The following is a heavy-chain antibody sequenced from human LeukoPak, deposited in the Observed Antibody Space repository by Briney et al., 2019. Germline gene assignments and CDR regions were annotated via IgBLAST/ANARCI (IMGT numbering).Heavy chain of an antibody. CDR2: ISSCGSTI. D-gene: IGHD3-10*02. Sequence: GGSLRLSCAASGITFSNYWMSWVRQAPGKGLEWVSYISSCGSTIYYADSVKGRFTISRDNAKNSLYLQMNSLRAEDTAVYYCAELGITMIGGVWGKGTTVTISS. J-gene: IGHJ6*04. CDR3: AELGITMIGGV. V-gene: IGHV3-48*04. CDR1: GITFSNYW.